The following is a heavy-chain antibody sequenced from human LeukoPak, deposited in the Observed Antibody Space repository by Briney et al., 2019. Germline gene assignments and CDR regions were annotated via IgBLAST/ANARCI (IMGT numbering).Heavy chain of an antibody. D-gene: IGHD6-19*01. Sequence: SETLSLTCTVSGGSVSSGSYYWRWIRQPPGKGLEWIGYIYYSGSTNYNPSLKSRVTISVDTSKNQFSLKLSSVTAADTAVYYCARARVAVAPIDYWGQGTLVTVSS. J-gene: IGHJ4*02. CDR2: IYYSGST. V-gene: IGHV4-61*01. CDR1: GGSVSSGSYY. CDR3: ARARVAVAPIDY.